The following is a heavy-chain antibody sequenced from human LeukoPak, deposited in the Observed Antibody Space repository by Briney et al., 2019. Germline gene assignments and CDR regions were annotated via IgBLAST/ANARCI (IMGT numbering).Heavy chain of an antibody. D-gene: IGHD3-10*01. CDR2: ISSSSGTI. Sequence: GGSLRLSCAASGFTFSTYGMNWVRQAPGKGLEWVSYISSSSGTIYYADSVKGRFTISRDNAKNSLYLQMNGLRDEDTAVYYCARDQSDYYGSGSYSEGSYWGQGTLVTVSS. J-gene: IGHJ4*02. CDR1: GFTFSTYG. CDR3: ARDQSDYYGSGSYSEGSY. V-gene: IGHV3-48*02.